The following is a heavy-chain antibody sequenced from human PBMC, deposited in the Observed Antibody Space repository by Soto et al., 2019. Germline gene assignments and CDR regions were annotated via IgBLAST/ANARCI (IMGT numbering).Heavy chain of an antibody. CDR2: NIPIFGTA. CDR1: GGTFSSYA. CDR3: ARARGSGSLGGMDV. J-gene: IGHJ6*02. V-gene: IGHV1-69*01. D-gene: IGHD3-10*01. Sequence: QVQLVQSGAEVKKPGSSVKVSCKASGGTFSSYAISRGRQAPGQGPEWMGGNIPIFGTANYAQKFQGRVTITADESTSTAYMELSSLRSEDTAVYYCARARGSGSLGGMDVWGQGTTVTVSS.